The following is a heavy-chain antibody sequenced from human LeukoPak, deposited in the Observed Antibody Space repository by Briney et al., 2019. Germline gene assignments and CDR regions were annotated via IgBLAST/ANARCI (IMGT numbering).Heavy chain of an antibody. CDR1: GGSISGQY. V-gene: IGHV4-59*11. Sequence: SETLSLTCTVSGGSISGQYWSWIRQPPGKGLEWIAYIHSSGSTQYNASLKRRVTMSLDTSKNQFSLKLSSVTDADTALYYCARGLDYGDAVDYWGQGTLVTVSS. CDR2: IHSSGST. CDR3: ARGLDYGDAVDY. D-gene: IGHD4-17*01. J-gene: IGHJ4*02.